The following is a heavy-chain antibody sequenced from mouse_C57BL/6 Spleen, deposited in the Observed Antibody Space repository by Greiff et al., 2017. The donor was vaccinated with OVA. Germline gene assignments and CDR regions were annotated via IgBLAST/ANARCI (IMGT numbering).Heavy chain of an antibody. V-gene: IGHV1-69*01. CDR1: GYTFTSYW. J-gene: IGHJ2*01. Sequence: QVQLQQPGAELVMPGASVKLSCKASGYTFTSYWMHWVKQRPGQGLEWIGEIDPSDSYTNYNQKFKGKSTLTVAKASSTAYMQLSSLTSEDSAVYYCARWGYGTSFDYWGQGTTLTVSS. CDR2: IDPSDSYT. D-gene: IGHD1-1*01. CDR3: ARWGYGTSFDY.